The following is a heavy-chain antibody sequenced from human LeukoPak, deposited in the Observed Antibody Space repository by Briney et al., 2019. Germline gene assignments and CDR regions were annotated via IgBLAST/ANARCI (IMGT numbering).Heavy chain of an antibody. CDR3: AIFAGAVPGNLLL. V-gene: IGHV3-7*01. CDR2: INKDGTEK. D-gene: IGHD2-8*02. J-gene: IGHJ6*04. CDR1: EFTSSAFW. Sequence: GGSLRLSGAAPEFTSSAFWTTWVRRPPGKGLEWVANINKDGTEKEYVDSVKGRFSIFRDNAKNSVFLQMNSLRAEDTAVYYCAIFAGAVPGNLLLWGKGTTVIVSA.